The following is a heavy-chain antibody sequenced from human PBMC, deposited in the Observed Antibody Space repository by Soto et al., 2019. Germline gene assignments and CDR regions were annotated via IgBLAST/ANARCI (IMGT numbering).Heavy chain of an antibody. CDR2: IFHGGNT. D-gene: IGHD2-15*01. J-gene: IGHJ3*01. CDR1: GSFISSGNY. V-gene: IGHV4-38-2*01. CDR3: ARARWYDAFDV. Sequence: NPSETLSLTCAASGSFISSGNYWGWIRKPPGKGLEWIGSIFHGGNTYYNPSLKSRVTISVDMSKNQFSLKLNSVTAADTAVYYCARARWYDAFDVWGQGTVVTVSS.